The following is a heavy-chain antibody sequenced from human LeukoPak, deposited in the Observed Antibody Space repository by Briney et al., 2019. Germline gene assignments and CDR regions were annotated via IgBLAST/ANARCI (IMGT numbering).Heavy chain of an antibody. CDR3: AKDQTPTVGATDY. Sequence: GGSLRLSCAASGFTFSSYGMHWVRQAPGRGLLWVSRISADGSSTNYADSVKGRFTISRDDSKNTLYLQMNSLRADDTALYYCAKDQTPTVGATDYWGQGTLVTVSS. J-gene: IGHJ4*02. CDR2: ISADGSST. D-gene: IGHD1-26*01. V-gene: IGHV3-NL1*01. CDR1: GFTFSSYG.